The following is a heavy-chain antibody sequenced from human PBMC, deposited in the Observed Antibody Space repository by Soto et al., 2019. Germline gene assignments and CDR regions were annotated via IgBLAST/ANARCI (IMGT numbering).Heavy chain of an antibody. D-gene: IGHD4-17*01. J-gene: IGHJ4*02. CDR2: IIPILGIA. CDR3: ATVPTSRGYDYGDYGGAYYFDY. CDR1: GGGLSSCT. Sequence: SVKLSCEDCGGGLSSCTSSWLRQDPGQGLEWMGRIIPILGIANYAQKFQGRVTITADKSTSTAYMELSSLRSEDTAVYYCATVPTSRGYDYGDYGGAYYFDYWGQGTLVTVSS. V-gene: IGHV1-69*02.